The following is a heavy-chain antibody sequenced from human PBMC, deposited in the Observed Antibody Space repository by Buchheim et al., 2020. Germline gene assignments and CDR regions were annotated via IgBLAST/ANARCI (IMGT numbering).Heavy chain of an antibody. D-gene: IGHD2-2*01. CDR3: AREGVAVEAAMNPWLDP. J-gene: IGHJ5*02. V-gene: IGHV4-61*02. Sequence: QVHLQEAGPGLVKPSQTLSLTCTVSGGSITTGNYYWNWIRQPAGKGLEWIGRIQPSGSTNYNPSLKSRVTISIETSKNQFSLKLNSVTAADTAVYYCAREGVAVEAAMNPWLDPWGQGT. CDR1: GGSITTGNYY. CDR2: IQPSGST.